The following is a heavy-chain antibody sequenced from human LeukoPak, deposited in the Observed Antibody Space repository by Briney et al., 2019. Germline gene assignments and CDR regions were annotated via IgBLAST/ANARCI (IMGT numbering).Heavy chain of an antibody. D-gene: IGHD1-14*01. CDR1: GFTFSSYA. CDR3: AKNQAGGFYYYMDV. V-gene: IGHV3-23*01. Sequence: GGSLRLSCAASGFTFSSYAMSWVRQAPGKGLEWVSAISGSGGSTYYADSVKGRFTISRDNSKNTLYLHMNSLRAKDTAVYYCAKNQAGGFYYYMDVWGKGTTVTVSS. J-gene: IGHJ6*03. CDR2: ISGSGGST.